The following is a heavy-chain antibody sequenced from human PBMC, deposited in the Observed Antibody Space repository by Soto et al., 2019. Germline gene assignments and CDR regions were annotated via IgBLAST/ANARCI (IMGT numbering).Heavy chain of an antibody. V-gene: IGHV3-30*18. Sequence: VGSLRLSCAASGFTFSSYGMHWVRQAPGKGLEWVAVISYDGSNKYYADSVKGRFTISRDNSKNTLYLQMNSLRAEDTAVYYCANGRDYVWGNHWGQGTLVTVSS. J-gene: IGHJ5*02. D-gene: IGHD3-16*01. CDR2: ISYDGSNK. CDR1: GFTFSSYG. CDR3: ANGRDYVWGNH.